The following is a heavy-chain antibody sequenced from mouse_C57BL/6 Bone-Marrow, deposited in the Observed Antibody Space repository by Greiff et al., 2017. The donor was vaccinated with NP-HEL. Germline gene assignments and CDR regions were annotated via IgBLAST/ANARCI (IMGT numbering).Heavy chain of an antibody. CDR1: GYTFTSYW. Sequence: VQLQQSGTVLARPGASVKMSCKTSGYTFTSYWMHWVKQRPGQGLEWIGAIYPGNSDTSYNQKFKGKAKLTAVTSASTAYMELSSLTNEDSAVYYCTRRAYDGYYGLDYWGQGTTLTVSS. CDR2: IYPGNSDT. J-gene: IGHJ2*01. D-gene: IGHD2-3*01. V-gene: IGHV1-5*01. CDR3: TRRAYDGYYGLDY.